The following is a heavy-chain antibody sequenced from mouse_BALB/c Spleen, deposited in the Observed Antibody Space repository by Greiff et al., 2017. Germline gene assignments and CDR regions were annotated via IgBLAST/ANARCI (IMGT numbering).Heavy chain of an antibody. CDR2: ISYSGST. V-gene: IGHV3-8*02. CDR1: GDSITSGY. J-gene: IGHJ4*01. D-gene: IGHD2-1*01. CDR3: ARYNGNYPYAMDY. Sequence: EVKVEESGPSLVKPSQTLSLTCSVTGDSITSGYWNWIRKFPGNKLEYMGYISYSGSTYYNPSLKSRISITRDTSKNQYYLQLNSVTTEDTATYYCARYNGNYPYAMDYWGQGTSVTVSS.